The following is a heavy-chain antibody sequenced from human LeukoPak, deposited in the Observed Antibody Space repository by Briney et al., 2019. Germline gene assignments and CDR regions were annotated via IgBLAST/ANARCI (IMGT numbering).Heavy chain of an antibody. D-gene: IGHD3-22*01. CDR2: IIPIFGTA. CDR3: ARTEVYYDSSGYYYAAFDY. CDR1: GYTFTGYY. Sequence: GASVKVSCKASGYTFTGYYMHWVRQAPGQGLEWMGRIIPIFGTANYAQKFQGRVTITTDESTSTAYMELSSLRSEDTAVYYCARTEVYYDSSGYYYAAFDYWGQGTLVTVSS. V-gene: IGHV1-69*05. J-gene: IGHJ4*02.